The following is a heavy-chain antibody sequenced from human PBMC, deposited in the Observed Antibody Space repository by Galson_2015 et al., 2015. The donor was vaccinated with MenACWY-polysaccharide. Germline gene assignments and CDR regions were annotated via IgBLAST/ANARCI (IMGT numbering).Heavy chain of an antibody. D-gene: IGHD1-26*01. Sequence: LRLSCAASGFTFSNYQMNWVRQAPGKGLEWISYISTAGVTIYYADSVRGRFTISRDNAKNSPYLQMNSLRAEDTAVYFCARDRGSYDALDIWGQGTMVAVSS. CDR2: ISTAGVTI. V-gene: IGHV3-48*03. CDR1: GFTFSNYQ. J-gene: IGHJ3*02. CDR3: ARDRGSYDALDI.